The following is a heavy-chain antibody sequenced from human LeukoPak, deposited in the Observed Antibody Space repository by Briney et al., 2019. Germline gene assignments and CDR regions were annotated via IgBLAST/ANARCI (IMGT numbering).Heavy chain of an antibody. Sequence: SETLSLTCAFYGGSFSGYYWSWIRQHPGKGLEWIGEINHSGSTYYNPSLKSRVTISVDTSKNQFSLKLSSVTAADTAVYYCARSHLIAAAGKKAFDIWGQGTMVTVSS. CDR2: INHSGST. V-gene: IGHV4-34*01. CDR3: ARSHLIAAAGKKAFDI. D-gene: IGHD6-13*01. J-gene: IGHJ3*02. CDR1: GGSFSGYY.